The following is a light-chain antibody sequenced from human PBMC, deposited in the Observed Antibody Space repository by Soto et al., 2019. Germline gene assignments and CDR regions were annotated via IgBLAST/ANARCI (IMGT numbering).Light chain of an antibody. CDR1: QGISNY. CDR2: AAS. V-gene: IGKV1-27*01. J-gene: IGKJ1*01. CDR3: QKYSSAPWT. Sequence: DTQMTQSPPSLSASVGDRVTITCRASQGISNYLAWYQQRPGKVPKLLIYAASTLQSGVPSRFSGSGSGPDFTLTISSLQPEDVATYYCQKYSSAPWTFGQGTKVEIK.